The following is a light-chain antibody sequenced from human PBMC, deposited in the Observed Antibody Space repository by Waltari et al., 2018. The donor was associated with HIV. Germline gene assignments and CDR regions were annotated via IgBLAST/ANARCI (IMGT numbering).Light chain of an antibody. CDR2: RAS. CDR3: QQYSDIPRT. V-gene: IGKV1-16*01. J-gene: IGKJ4*01. CDR1: RAIGQS. Sequence: GDRVSITCRASRAIGQSLAWFHQKPGKSPMALIYRASTRHTEVPPRFVGSGSGTEFVLTIVSLQPDDFGTYYCQQYSDIPRTFGGGTKV.